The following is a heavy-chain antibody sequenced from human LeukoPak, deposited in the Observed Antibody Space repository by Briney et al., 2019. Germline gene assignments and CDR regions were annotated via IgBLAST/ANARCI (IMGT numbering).Heavy chain of an antibody. CDR3: VKDYQVGNSPAFGDY. V-gene: IGHV3-30-3*02. J-gene: IGHJ4*02. Sequence: PGGSLRLSCAASGFTFSGYPIHWVRQAPGKGLEWVAVISYDGSNKYYADSVKGRFTISRDNSRNTMYLQMNSLRVEDTAVYYCVKDYQVGNSPAFGDYWGQGTLVTISS. CDR2: ISYDGSNK. CDR1: GFTFSGYP. D-gene: IGHD1-26*01.